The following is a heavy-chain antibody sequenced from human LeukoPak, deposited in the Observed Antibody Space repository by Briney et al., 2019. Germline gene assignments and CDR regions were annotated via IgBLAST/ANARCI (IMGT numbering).Heavy chain of an antibody. V-gene: IGHV3-49*04. CDR3: TGSSTRFDY. CDR2: IRSKAYGGTT. Sequence: PGGSLRLSCTASGFTFGDYAMSWVRQAPGKELEWVGFIRSKAYGGTTEYAASVKGRFTISRDDSKNTLYLQMNSLKTEDTAVYYCTGSSTRFDYWGQGTLVTVSS. J-gene: IGHJ4*02. D-gene: IGHD6-13*01. CDR1: GFTFGDYA.